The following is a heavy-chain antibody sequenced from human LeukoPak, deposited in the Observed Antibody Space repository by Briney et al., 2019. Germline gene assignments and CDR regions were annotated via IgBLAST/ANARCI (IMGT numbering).Heavy chain of an antibody. J-gene: IGHJ6*03. CDR2: VCYSGTS. CDR3: ATNQMWEGVYYHYYYYMDV. V-gene: IGHV4-31*03. CDR1: GFSISSAGYC. D-gene: IGHD1-26*01. Sequence: SQTLSLTCTVSGFSISSAGYCWSWIRQHPGKGLEWIGYVCYSGTSYYNPSLKSRVTMSVDTSKNQFSLKLTSVTAADTAVYYCATNQMWEGVYYHYYYYMDVWGKGTTVTVSS.